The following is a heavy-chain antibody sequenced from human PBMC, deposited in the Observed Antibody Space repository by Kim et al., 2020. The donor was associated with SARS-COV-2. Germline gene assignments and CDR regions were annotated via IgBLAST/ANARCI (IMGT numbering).Heavy chain of an antibody. CDR3: ARYCSSTSCSPFDY. D-gene: IGHD2-2*01. J-gene: IGHJ4*02. V-gene: IGHV3-21*01. Sequence: ADSVKGRFTISRDNVENSLYLQMNSLRAEDTAVYYCARYCSSTSCSPFDYWGQGTLVTVSS.